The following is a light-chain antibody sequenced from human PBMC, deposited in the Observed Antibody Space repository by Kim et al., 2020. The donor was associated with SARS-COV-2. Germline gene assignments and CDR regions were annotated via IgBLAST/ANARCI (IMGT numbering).Light chain of an antibody. CDR2: GAS. CDR1: QSVSNN. V-gene: IGKV3-15*01. Sequence: TVMTQSPATLSVSPGGTATLSCRASQSVSNNLAWYQQKPGQAPRLLIYGASTRATGIPARFSGSGSGTEFTLTISSLQSEDFGFYYCQQYNYWWTFGQGTKVDIK. CDR3: QQYNYWWT. J-gene: IGKJ1*01.